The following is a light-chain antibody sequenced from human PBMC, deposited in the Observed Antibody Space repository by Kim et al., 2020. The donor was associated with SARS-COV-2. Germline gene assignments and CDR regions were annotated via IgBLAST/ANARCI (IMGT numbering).Light chain of an antibody. Sequence: LSASVGDRVTLAGRARQGITNYLARYQQQPGKAPNRLIYAPASLQSGVPSRFSGSGSGTDFTLIITSLQPEDFATYYCQQINSYPLFGQGTRLE. J-gene: IGKJ5*01. CDR3: QQINSYPL. CDR2: APA. V-gene: IGKV1-9*01. CDR1: QGITNY.